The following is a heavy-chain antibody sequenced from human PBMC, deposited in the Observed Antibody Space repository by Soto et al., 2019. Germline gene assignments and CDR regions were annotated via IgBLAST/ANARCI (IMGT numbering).Heavy chain of an antibody. D-gene: IGHD2-2*01. CDR2: IYHSGST. Sequence: SETLSLTCAVSGGSISRGGYSWSWIRQAPGKGLEWIGYIYHSGSTYYNPSLKSRVTISVDRSKNLFSLKLSSVTAADTAVYYCARSVVPAAIPPEKYYFDYWGQGPLVTVSS. V-gene: IGHV4-30-2*01. J-gene: IGHJ4*02. CDR1: GGSISRGGYS. CDR3: ARSVVPAAIPPEKYYFDY.